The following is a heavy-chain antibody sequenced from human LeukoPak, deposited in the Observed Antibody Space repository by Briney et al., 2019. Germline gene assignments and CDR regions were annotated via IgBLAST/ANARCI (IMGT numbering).Heavy chain of an antibody. V-gene: IGHV4-59*01. D-gene: IGHD1-7*01. CDR1: GGSISSYY. CDR2: IYYSGST. CDR3: ARSYNWNYDY. Sequence: ASETLSLTCTVSGGSISSYYWSWIRQPPGKGLEWIGYIYYSGSTNYNPSLKSRVTISVDTSKNQFSLKLSSVTAADTAVCYCARSYNWNYDYWGQGTLVTVSS. J-gene: IGHJ4*02.